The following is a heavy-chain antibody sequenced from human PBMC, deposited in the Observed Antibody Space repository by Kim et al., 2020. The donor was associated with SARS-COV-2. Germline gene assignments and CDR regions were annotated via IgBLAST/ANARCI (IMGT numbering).Heavy chain of an antibody. CDR3: ARGSAFDP. D-gene: IGHD3-10*01. CDR1: GYSISSGYY. V-gene: IGHV4-38-2*02. CDR2: IYHSGST. Sequence: SETLSLTCTVSGYSISSGYYWGWIRQPPGKGLEWIGSIYHSGSTYYNPSLKSRVTISVDTSKNQFSLKLSSVTAADTAVYYCARGSAFDPWGQGTLVTVSS. J-gene: IGHJ5*02.